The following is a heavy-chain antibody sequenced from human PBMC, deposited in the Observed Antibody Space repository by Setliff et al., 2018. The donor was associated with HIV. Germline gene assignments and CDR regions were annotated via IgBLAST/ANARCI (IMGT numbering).Heavy chain of an antibody. CDR2: ISNSGST. CDR3: ARVPSGLWFGKWGN. J-gene: IGHJ4*02. V-gene: IGHV4-31*03. D-gene: IGHD3-10*01. CDR1: GGSISSGGHY. Sequence: LSLTCSVSGGSISSGGHYWNWIRQHPGRGLEWIGYISNSGSTYYNPSLKGRLTISVDPSKNHFSLNLTSVTAADTAGYYCARVPSGLWFGKWGNWGQGTLVTVSS.